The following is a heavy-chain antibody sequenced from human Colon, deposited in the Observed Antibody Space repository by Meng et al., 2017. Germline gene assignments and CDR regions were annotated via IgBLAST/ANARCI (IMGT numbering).Heavy chain of an antibody. CDR3: ARHGGWHFDY. CDR2: IYLGGSP. CDR1: GGSISSSQW. Sequence: QGQLQESGPGLVEPSGTLSSTCEVSGGSISSSQWWSWVRQPPGKGLEWIGQIYLGGSPAYSPSLESRITMSVDKSNNQFSLRLRSVTAADTAVYYCARHGGWHFDYWGQGTLVTVSS. J-gene: IGHJ4*02. V-gene: IGHV4-4*02. D-gene: IGHD6-19*01.